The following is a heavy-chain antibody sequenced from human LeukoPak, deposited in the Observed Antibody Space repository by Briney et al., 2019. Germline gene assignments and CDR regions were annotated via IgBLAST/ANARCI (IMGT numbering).Heavy chain of an antibody. D-gene: IGHD5-12*01. CDR2: IYHSGSS. Sequence: PSGTLSLTCAVSGGSISSSDWWSWVRPPPGKGLEWIGEIYHSGSSNYNPSLKSRVTISVDKSKNQFSLKLSSVTAADTALYYCARDYRGYSGYARAGFDQWGQGTLVTVSS. V-gene: IGHV4-4*02. J-gene: IGHJ4*02. CDR1: GGSISSSDW. CDR3: ARDYRGYSGYARAGFDQ.